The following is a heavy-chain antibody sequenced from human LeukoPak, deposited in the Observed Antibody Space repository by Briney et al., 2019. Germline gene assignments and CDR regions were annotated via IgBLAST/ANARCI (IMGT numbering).Heavy chain of an antibody. CDR1: GFTFSSYA. J-gene: IGHJ4*02. Sequence: GGSLRLSCAASGFTFSSYAMSWVRPAPGKGLEWVSAISGSGGSTYYADSVKGRFTISRDNSKNTLYLQMNSLRAEDTAVYYCTRDGIYCSSTSCYRVWDYWGQGTLVTVSS. V-gene: IGHV3-23*01. D-gene: IGHD2-2*01. CDR3: TRDGIYCSSTSCYRVWDY. CDR2: ISGSGGST.